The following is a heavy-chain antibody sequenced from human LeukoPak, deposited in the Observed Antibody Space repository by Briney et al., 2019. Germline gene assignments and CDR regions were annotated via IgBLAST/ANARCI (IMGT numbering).Heavy chain of an antibody. D-gene: IGHD4-11*01. J-gene: IGHJ4*02. CDR3: ARASSNEIDY. CDR2: INPSDGGT. V-gene: IGHV1-46*01. CDR1: GYTFRTHY. Sequence: ASVKVSCKASGYTFRTHYMHWVRQAPGQGLEWMGIINPSDGGTTYAQKFQGRVTMTRDTSTSTIYMELSSLRFEDTAVYYCARASSNEIDYWGQGTLVTVSS.